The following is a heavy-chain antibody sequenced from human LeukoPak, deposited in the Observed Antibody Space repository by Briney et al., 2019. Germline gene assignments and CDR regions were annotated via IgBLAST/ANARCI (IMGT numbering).Heavy chain of an antibody. CDR3: ARESSGTYYNPLGYMDV. CDR2: IFTSGIT. Sequence: PSQTLSLTCTVSGGSISLYYWNWIRQPAGKGLEWIGRIFTSGITNYNPSLKSRVTMSVDTSKNQFSLNLSSVTTADTAAYYCARESSGTYYNPLGYMDVWGKGTTVTVSS. J-gene: IGHJ6*03. CDR1: GGSISLYY. D-gene: IGHD3-10*01. V-gene: IGHV4-4*07.